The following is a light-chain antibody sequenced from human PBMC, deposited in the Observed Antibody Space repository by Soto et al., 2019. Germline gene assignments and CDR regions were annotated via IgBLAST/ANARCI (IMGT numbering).Light chain of an antibody. CDR3: QQYGSSPPCT. V-gene: IGKV3-20*01. Sequence: EIVLTQSPGTLSLSPGERATLSCRASHSVSSSYLGWYQQKPGQAPRLLIYGASGRATGIPDRFSGSGSGRDFTLTISRLEPVDFAVYYCQQYGSSPPCTFGPGTKEDIK. CDR1: HSVSSSY. J-gene: IGKJ3*01. CDR2: GAS.